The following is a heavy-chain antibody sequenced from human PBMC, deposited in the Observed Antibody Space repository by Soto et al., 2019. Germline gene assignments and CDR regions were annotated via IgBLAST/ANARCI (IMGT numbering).Heavy chain of an antibody. CDR2: IYDSGST. Sequence: SETLSLTCTVSGDSINNYYWTWIRQPPGKGLEWIGYIYDSGSTSYNPSLMRRLTISVDTSKNQFSLKLKSVTAADTAVYYCARGTKYYYQGMDVWGQGTTVTVSS. V-gene: IGHV4-59*01. CDR1: GDSINNYY. CDR3: ARGTKYYYQGMDV. J-gene: IGHJ6*02.